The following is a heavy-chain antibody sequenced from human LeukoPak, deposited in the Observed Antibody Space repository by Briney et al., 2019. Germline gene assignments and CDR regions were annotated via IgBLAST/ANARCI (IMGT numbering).Heavy chain of an antibody. CDR2: MNPNSGNT. CDR1: GYTFTSYD. Sequence: GASVKVSCKASGYTFTSYDINWVRQATGQGLEWMGWMNPNSGNTGYAQKFQGRVTITRNTSISTAYMELSRLRSDDTAVYYCARADCSSTSCYVQFDYWGQGTLVTVSS. J-gene: IGHJ4*02. V-gene: IGHV1-8*03. CDR3: ARADCSSTSCYVQFDY. D-gene: IGHD2-2*01.